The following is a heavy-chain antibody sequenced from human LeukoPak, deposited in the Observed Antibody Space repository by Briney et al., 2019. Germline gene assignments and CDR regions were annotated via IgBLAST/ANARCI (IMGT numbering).Heavy chain of an antibody. D-gene: IGHD3-22*01. J-gene: IGHJ5*02. Sequence: GGSLRLSCAASGFTFSSYSMNWVRQAPGKGLEWVSSISSSSYIYYADSVKGRFTISRDNAKNSLYLQMNSLRAEDTAVYYCAREDSSGYYAWFDPWGQGTLVTVSS. V-gene: IGHV3-21*01. CDR3: AREDSSGYYAWFDP. CDR2: ISSSSYI. CDR1: GFTFSSYS.